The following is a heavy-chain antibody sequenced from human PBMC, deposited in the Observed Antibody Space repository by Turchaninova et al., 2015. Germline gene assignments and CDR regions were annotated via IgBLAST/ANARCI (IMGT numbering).Heavy chain of an antibody. D-gene: IGHD5-24*01. J-gene: IGHJ4*02. CDR1: GLTLSSYS. CDR3: ARDQDGYNYFDY. CDR2: ISSSSSYI. V-gene: IGHV3-21*01. Sequence: EVQLVESGGGLVKPGGSLGPPVETFGLTLSSYSMNGVRQGPGKGLEGVSSISSSSSYIYYADSVKGRFTISRDNAKNSLYLQMNSLRAEDTAVYYCARDQDGYNYFDYWGQGTLVTVSS.